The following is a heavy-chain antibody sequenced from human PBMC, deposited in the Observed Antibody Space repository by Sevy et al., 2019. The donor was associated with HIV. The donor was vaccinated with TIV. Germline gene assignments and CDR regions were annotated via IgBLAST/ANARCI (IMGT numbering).Heavy chain of an antibody. CDR1: GFTFDDYT. J-gene: IGHJ3*02. CDR3: AKVGSKRLNYDAFDI. Sequence: GGSLRLSCAASGFTFDDYTMHWVRQAPGKGLEWVSLISWDGGSTYYADSVKGRFTISSDNSKNPLYLQMNSLRTEDTALYYCAKVGSKRLNYDAFDIWGQGTMVTVSS. CDR2: ISWDGGST. D-gene: IGHD1-7*01. V-gene: IGHV3-43*01.